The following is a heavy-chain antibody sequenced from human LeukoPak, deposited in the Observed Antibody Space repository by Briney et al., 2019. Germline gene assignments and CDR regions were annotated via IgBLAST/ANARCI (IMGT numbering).Heavy chain of an antibody. CDR2: ISGSGGST. CDR3: ATGGDYDILTGYPNYYYMDV. J-gene: IGHJ6*03. V-gene: IGHV3-23*01. D-gene: IGHD3-9*01. Sequence: GGSLRLSCAASGFTFSSYAMSWVRQAPGKGLEWVSAISGSGGSTYYADSVKGRFTISRDNSKNTLYLQMNSLRAEDTAVYYCATGGDYDILTGYPNYYYMDVWGKGTTVTVSS. CDR1: GFTFSSYA.